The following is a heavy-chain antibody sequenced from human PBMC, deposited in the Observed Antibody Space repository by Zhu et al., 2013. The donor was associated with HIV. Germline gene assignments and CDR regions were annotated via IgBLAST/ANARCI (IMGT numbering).Heavy chain of an antibody. D-gene: IGHD4-17*01. CDR2: INPKNGGT. J-gene: IGHJ6*03. CDR3: ARDPSTRYYTDV. V-gene: IGHV1-2*02. CDR1: GGTLNKYA. Sequence: QVQLVQSGAEMKKPGSSVKVSCKASGGTLNKYAIIWVRQAPGQGLEWMGWINPKNGGTKLAQTFRDRIFVTRDTSINTIYMELRSLTSDDTAVYYCARDPSTRYYTDVWGQKGPRSSSP.